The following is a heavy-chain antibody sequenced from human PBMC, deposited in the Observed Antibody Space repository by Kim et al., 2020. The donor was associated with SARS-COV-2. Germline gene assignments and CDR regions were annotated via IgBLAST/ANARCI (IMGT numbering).Heavy chain of an antibody. J-gene: IGHJ4*02. D-gene: IGHD4-17*01. CDR1: GYSFTSYW. Sequence: GESLKISCKGSGYSFTSYWISWVRQMPGKGLEWMGRIDPSDSYTNYSPSFQGHVTISADKSISTAYLQWSSLKASDTAMYYCARSYGDYEEGVALWYWGQGTLVTVSS. CDR2: IDPSDSYT. V-gene: IGHV5-10-1*01. CDR3: ARSYGDYEEGVALWY.